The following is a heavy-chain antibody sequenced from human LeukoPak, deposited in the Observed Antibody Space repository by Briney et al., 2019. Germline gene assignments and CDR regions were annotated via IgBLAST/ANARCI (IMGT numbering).Heavy chain of an antibody. J-gene: IGHJ5*02. CDR2: INPNSGGT. V-gene: IGHV1-2*02. CDR3: ARVGLSWYSGSNNWFDP. CDR1: GYTFTGYY. D-gene: IGHD1-26*01. Sequence: ASVKVSCKASGYTFTGYYMHWVRQAPGQGLEWMGWINPNSGGTNYAQKFQGRVTMTRDTSISTAYMELSRLRSDDTAAYYCARVGLSWYSGSNNWFDPWGQGTLVTVSS.